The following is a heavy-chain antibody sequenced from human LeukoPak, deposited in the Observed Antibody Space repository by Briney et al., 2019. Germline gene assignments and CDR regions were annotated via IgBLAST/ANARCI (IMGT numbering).Heavy chain of an antibody. Sequence: SQTLSLTCAISGDSVSNNNVAWNWVRQSPSRGLEWLGRTYYRSKWYNDYAVSVKSRITITPDTSKNQVSLQLSSVSLEDTAIYFCARVQQSGQGFHYWGQGTLATVSS. CDR2: TYYRSKWYN. CDR1: GDSVSNNNVA. V-gene: IGHV6-1*01. D-gene: IGHD6-13*01. CDR3: ARVQQSGQGFHY. J-gene: IGHJ4*02.